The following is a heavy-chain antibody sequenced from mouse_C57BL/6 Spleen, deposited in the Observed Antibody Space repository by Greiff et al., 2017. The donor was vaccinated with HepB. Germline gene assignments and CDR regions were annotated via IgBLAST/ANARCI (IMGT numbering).Heavy chain of an antibody. J-gene: IGHJ2*01. CDR2: IDPSDSYT. V-gene: IGHV1-50*01. D-gene: IGHD1-1*01. CDR3: ARFEGTTVVVDY. Sequence: VQLQQPGAELVKPGASVKLSCKASGYTFTSYWIQWVKQRPGQGLEWIGEIDPSDSYTNYNQKFKGKATLTVDTSSSTAYMQLSSLTSEDSAVYYCARFEGTTVVVDYWGQGTTLTVSS. CDR1: GYTFTSYW.